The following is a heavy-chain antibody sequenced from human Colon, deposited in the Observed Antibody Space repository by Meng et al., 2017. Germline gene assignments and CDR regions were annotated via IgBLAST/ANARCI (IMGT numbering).Heavy chain of an antibody. CDR2: ISSSGSTI. J-gene: IGHJ4*02. Sequence: GSLKISCAASGFTFSSYEMNWVRQAPGKGLEWVSYISSSGSTIYYADSVKGRFTISRDNAKNSLYLQMNSLRAEDTAVYYCASNYDSSGYPPDYYFDYWGQGTLVTVSS. CDR1: GFTFSSYE. CDR3: ASNYDSSGYPPDYYFDY. V-gene: IGHV3-48*03. D-gene: IGHD3-22*01.